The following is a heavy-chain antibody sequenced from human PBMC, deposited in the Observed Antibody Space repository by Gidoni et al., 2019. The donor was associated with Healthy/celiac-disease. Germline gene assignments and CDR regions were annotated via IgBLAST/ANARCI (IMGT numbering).Heavy chain of an antibody. CDR2: MWYDGSNK. CDR3: AREGIVGATSAFDI. Sequence: QVQLVESGGGVVQPGRSRRLSCAGAGGTVSSYGMPWVRQAPGKGLEWVAVMWYDGSNKYYADSVQCRFTISRDNSTNTLYLQMHSLRAEDTAVYYCAREGIVGATSAFDIWGQGTMVTVSS. D-gene: IGHD1-26*01. CDR1: GGTVSSYG. J-gene: IGHJ3*02. V-gene: IGHV3-33*01.